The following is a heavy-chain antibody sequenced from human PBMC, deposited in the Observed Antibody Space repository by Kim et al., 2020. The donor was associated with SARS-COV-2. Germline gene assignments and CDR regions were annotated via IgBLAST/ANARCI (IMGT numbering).Heavy chain of an antibody. CDR3: ARLRNNGGVDC. CDR2: IYYSGST. V-gene: IGHV4-59*08. J-gene: IGHJ4*02. Sequence: SETLSLTCTVSDVSISNYYWSWIRQPPGEGLEWIGYIYYSGSTNYNPSLKSRVTISVDTSKNQFSLKLSSVTAADTAMYYCARLRNNGGVDCWGQGTLVT. CDR1: DVSISNYY. D-gene: IGHD4-17*01.